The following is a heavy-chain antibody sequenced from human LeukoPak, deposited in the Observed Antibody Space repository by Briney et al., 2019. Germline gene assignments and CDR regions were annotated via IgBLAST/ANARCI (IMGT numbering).Heavy chain of an antibody. D-gene: IGHD3-22*01. CDR3: ARHPRQYYYDSSGYYYYMDV. CDR2: IIPIFGTA. V-gene: IGHV1-69*05. Sequence: ASVKVSCKASGGTFSSYAISWVRQAPGQGLEWMGGIIPIFGTANYAQKFQGKVTITTDESTSTAYMELSSLRSEDTAVYHCARHPRQYYYDSSGYYYYMDVWGKGTTVTVSS. CDR1: GGTFSSYA. J-gene: IGHJ6*03.